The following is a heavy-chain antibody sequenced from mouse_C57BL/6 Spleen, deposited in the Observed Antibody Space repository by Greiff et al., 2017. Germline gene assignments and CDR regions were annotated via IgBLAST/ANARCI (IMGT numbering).Heavy chain of an antibody. J-gene: IGHJ1*03. Sequence: VHVKQSGAELVRPGTSVMVSCKASGYAFTHYLIEWVKQRPGQGLEWIGRIDPNSGGTKYNEKFKSKATLTVDKPSSTAYMQLSNLTSEDSAVYDCARITTVVATDWYFDVGGTGTTVTVSS. CDR2: IDPNSGGT. CDR1: GYAFTHYL. CDR3: ARITTVVATDWYFDV. V-gene: IGHV1-54*01. D-gene: IGHD1-1*01.